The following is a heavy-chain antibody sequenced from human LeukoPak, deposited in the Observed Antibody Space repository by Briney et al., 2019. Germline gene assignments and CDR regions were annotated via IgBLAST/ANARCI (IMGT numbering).Heavy chain of an antibody. CDR1: GLTVSSKY. V-gene: IGHV3-53*01. CDR3: ARGPLDGSSWYTPYYYYYMDV. D-gene: IGHD6-13*01. Sequence: GGSLRLSCAASGLTVSSKYMSWVRQAPGKGLEWGSVIYSGGSPYYADSVKGRYTISRDNCKNTLYHQMTSLRAEDTAVQYCARGPLDGSSWYTPYYYYYMDVWGKGTTVTVSS. J-gene: IGHJ6*03. CDR2: IYSGGSP.